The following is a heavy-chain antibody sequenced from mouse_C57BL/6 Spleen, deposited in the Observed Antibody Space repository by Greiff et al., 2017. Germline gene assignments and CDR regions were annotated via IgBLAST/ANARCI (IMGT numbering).Heavy chain of an antibody. CDR3: ARRGNYYGSPHWYFDV. Sequence: EVQVVESGGGLVKPGGSLKLSCAASGFTFSDYGMHWVRQAPVKGLEWVAYISSGCSTIYYADTVQGRFTISRDNANNTLFLQMTMLRSEDTAMYYCARRGNYYGSPHWYFDVWGTGTTVTVSS. D-gene: IGHD1-1*01. V-gene: IGHV5-17*01. CDR2: ISSGCSTI. CDR1: GFTFSDYG. J-gene: IGHJ1*03.